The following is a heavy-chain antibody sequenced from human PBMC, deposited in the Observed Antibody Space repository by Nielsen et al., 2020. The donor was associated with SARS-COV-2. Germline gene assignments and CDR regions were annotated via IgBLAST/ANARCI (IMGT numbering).Heavy chain of an antibody. CDR1: GFTFTSYA. V-gene: IGHV3-23*01. CDR3: AKAFRSSDWVRAAADF. Sequence: GGSLRLSCAASGFTFTSYAMSWVRQAPGKGLEWVSASSGSRENTHYADSVEGRFTISRDDSKNTLYLQMNSLRAEDTAVYYCAKAFRSSDWVRAAADFWGQGTLVTVSS. D-gene: IGHD6-25*01. J-gene: IGHJ4*02. CDR2: SSGSRENT.